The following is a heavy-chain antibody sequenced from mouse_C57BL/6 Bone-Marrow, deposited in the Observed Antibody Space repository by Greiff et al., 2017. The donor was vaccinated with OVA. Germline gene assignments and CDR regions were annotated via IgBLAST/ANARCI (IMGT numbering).Heavy chain of an antibody. V-gene: IGHV1-74*01. J-gene: IGHJ3*01. CDR3: AISIYYGSSPWFAY. CDR2: IHPSDSDT. D-gene: IGHD1-1*01. Sequence: QVQLQQPGAELVKPGASVKVSCKASGYTFTSYWMHWVKQRPGQGLEWIGRIHPSDSDTNYNQKFKGKATLTVDKSSSTAYMQLSSLTSEDSAVYYCAISIYYGSSPWFAYWGQGTLVTVSA. CDR1: GYTFTSYW.